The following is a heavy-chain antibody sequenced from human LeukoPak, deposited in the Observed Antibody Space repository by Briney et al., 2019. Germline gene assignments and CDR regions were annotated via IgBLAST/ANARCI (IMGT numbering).Heavy chain of an antibody. V-gene: IGHV4-59*08. D-gene: IGHD7-27*01. CDR2: IYYSGST. J-gene: IGHJ3*02. CDR3: ASRPPGDDAFDI. CDR1: GGSISSYY. Sequence: SETLSLTCTVSGGSISSYYWSWIRQPPGKGLEWIGYIYYSGSTNYNPSLKSRVTISVDTSKNQFSLKLSSVTAADTAVYYCASRPPGDDAFDIWGQGTMVTVSS.